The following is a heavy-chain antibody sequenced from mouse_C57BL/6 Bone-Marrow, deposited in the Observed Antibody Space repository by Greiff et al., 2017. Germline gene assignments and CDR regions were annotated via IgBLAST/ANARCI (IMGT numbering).Heavy chain of an antibody. J-gene: IGHJ1*03. CDR1: GFTFSSYA. CDR3: ARDGWLLRRWYFDV. Sequence: EVKLMESGGGLVKPGGSLKLSCAASGFTFSSYAMSWVRQTPEKRLEWVATISDGGSYTYYPDNVKGRFTISRDNAKNNLYLQMSHLKSEDTAMYYCARDGWLLRRWYFDVWGTGTTVTVSS. D-gene: IGHD2-3*01. V-gene: IGHV5-4*01. CDR2: ISDGGSYT.